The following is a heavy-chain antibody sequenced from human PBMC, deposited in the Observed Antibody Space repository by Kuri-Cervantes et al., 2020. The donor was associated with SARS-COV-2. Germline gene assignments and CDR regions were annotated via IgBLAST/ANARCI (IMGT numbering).Heavy chain of an antibody. D-gene: IGHD4-17*01. CDR3: ARDLYGVLYYFDY. Sequence: GESLKISCAVYGGSFSGYSWGWIRQPPGKGLEWVAVISYDGSNKYYADSVKGRFTISRDNSKNTLYLQMNSLRAEDTAVYYCARDLYGVLYYFDYWGQGTLVTVSS. CDR1: GGSFSGYS. CDR2: ISYDGSNK. V-gene: IGHV3-30*04. J-gene: IGHJ4*02.